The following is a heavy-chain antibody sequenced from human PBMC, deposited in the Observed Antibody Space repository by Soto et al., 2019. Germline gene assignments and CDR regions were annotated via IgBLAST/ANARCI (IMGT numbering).Heavy chain of an antibody. CDR3: AKALGELSPESYDY. D-gene: IGHD3-16*02. CDR2: ISYDGSEK. Sequence: QVQLVESGGGVVQPGTSLRLSCAASGFKFSFFAMHWVRQAPGKGLEWVAVISYDGSEKYYADSVKGRFSISRDNSKNTMTLQMIILRPDDTAVYFCAKALGELSPESYDYWGQGTLVTVSS. J-gene: IGHJ4*02. V-gene: IGHV3-30*18. CDR1: GFKFSFFA.